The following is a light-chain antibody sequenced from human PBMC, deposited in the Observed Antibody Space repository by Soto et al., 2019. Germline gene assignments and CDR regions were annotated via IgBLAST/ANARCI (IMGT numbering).Light chain of an antibody. Sequence: QSALTQPASVSGSPGQSITISCTGTSTDVTIHNLVSWYQQHPGKAPKLLIFEVNKRPSGVSSRFSGSKSGNTASLTISGLQSVDEDDYYCCSYSGSYVFGSGTKLTVL. J-gene: IGLJ1*01. CDR1: STDVTIHNL. V-gene: IGLV2-23*02. CDR3: CSYSGSYV. CDR2: EVN.